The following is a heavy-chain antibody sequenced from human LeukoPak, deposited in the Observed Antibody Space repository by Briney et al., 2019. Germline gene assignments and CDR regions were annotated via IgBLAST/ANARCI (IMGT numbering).Heavy chain of an antibody. J-gene: IGHJ3*02. D-gene: IGHD5-12*01. V-gene: IGHV1-2*06. Sequence: ASVKVSCKASGYTFTAYYIHWVRQAPGQGLEWVGRINCNSAGTNYAQKFRGRVTMTRDTSISTVYMELSSLRSDDTAVYYCADQTIVANTKGDAFDIWGQATTVIVSS. CDR3: ADQTIVANTKGDAFDI. CDR1: GYTFTAYY. CDR2: INCNSAGT.